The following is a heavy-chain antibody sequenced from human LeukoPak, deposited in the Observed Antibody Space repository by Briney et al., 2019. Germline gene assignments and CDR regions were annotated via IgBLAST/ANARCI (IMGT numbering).Heavy chain of an antibody. CDR3: ARAVRDGYIDYFYYMDV. J-gene: IGHJ6*03. V-gene: IGHV1-2*02. Sequence: GASVKVSCKASGYTFTSYGISWVRQAPGQGLEWMGWINPNSGGTNYAQKFQGRVTMTRDTSISTAYMELSSLRSEDTAIYYCARAVRDGYIDYFYYMDVWGKGTTVTVSS. CDR2: INPNSGGT. D-gene: IGHD5-24*01. CDR1: GYTFTSYG.